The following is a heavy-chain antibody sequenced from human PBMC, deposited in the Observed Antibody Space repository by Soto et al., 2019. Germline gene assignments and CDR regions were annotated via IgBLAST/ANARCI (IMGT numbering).Heavy chain of an antibody. CDR1: GGSISSYS. CDR3: ARGMTTVTTLDY. J-gene: IGHJ4*02. V-gene: IGHV4-59*12. D-gene: IGHD4-4*01. CDR2: IYYSGST. Sequence: PSETLSLTCTVSGGSISSYSWSWIRQPPGKGLEWIGYIYYSGSTNYNPSLKSRVTISVDTSKNQFPLKLSSVTAADTAVYYCARGMTTVTTLDYWGQGTLVTVSS.